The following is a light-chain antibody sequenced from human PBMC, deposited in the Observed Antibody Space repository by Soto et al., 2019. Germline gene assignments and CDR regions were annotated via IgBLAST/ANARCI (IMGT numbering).Light chain of an antibody. V-gene: IGKV3-20*01. J-gene: IGKJ1*01. CDR1: QSIGSHY. CDR2: GAH. Sequence: EIVLTQSPGTLSLSPGERATLSCRASQSIGSHYLAWYQQKPGQAPRLLISGAHNRAPGIPDRFSGSESGTDFTLRISRLEPEDFAVYYCQQYGSSVTFGQGTKVDIK. CDR3: QQYGSSVT.